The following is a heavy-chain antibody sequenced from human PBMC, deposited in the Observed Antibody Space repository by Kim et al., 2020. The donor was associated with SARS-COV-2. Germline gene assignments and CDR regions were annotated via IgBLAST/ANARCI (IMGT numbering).Heavy chain of an antibody. J-gene: IGHJ4*02. Sequence: PSLKRRVTISVDTAKNQFALKLSSGTAADTAVYYGARAQGGLRWVGGGFDYWGQGTLVTVSS. CDR3: ARAQGGLRWVGGGFDY. D-gene: IGHD3-10*01. V-gene: IGHV4-39*06.